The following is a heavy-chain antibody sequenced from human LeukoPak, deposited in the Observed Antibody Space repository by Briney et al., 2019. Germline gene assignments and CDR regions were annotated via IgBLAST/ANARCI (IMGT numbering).Heavy chain of an antibody. V-gene: IGHV1-46*01. J-gene: IGHJ5*02. D-gene: IGHD3-3*01. Sequence: ASVKVSCKASGYTFTSYYMHWVRQAPGQGLEWMGIINPSGGSTSYAQKFQGRVTMTRDTSTSTVYMELRSLRSEDTAVYYCARDPTIFGVVINWFDPWGQGTLVTVSS. CDR2: INPSGGST. CDR1: GYTFTSYY. CDR3: ARDPTIFGVVINWFDP.